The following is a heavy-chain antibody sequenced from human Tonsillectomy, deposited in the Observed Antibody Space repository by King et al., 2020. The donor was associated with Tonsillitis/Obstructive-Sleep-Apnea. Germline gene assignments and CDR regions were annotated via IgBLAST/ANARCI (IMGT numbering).Heavy chain of an antibody. J-gene: IGHJ4*02. CDR2: INTNTGNP. CDR3: ARDPRVAVAGSFDY. V-gene: IGHV7-4-1*02. Sequence: VQLVESGSELKKPGASVKVSCKASGYTFTSYAMNWVRQAPGQGLEWMGWINTNTGNPTYAHGFTGRFAFSLDTSVSTAYLQINGLKAEDTALYYCARDPRVAVAGSFDYWGQGTLVTVSS. D-gene: IGHD6-19*01. CDR1: GYTFTSYA.